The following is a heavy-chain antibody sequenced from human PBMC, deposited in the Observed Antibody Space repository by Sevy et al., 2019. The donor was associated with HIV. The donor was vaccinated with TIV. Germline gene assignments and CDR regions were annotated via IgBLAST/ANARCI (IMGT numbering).Heavy chain of an antibody. V-gene: IGHV3-21*01. CDR3: ARGSAVLSATIWDGFDY. Sequence: LSLTCAASGFTFSNYRMNWVRQAPGKGLEWGSSISSSSNYIYYADSVKGRFTITRDNAKNSLYLQRNSLRAEDTAVYYCARGSAVLSATIWDGFDYWGQGTLVTVSS. CDR1: GFTFSNYR. J-gene: IGHJ4*02. D-gene: IGHD2-2*02. CDR2: ISSSSNYI.